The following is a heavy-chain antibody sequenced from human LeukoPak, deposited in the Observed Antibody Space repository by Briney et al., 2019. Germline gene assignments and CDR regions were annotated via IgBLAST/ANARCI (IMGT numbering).Heavy chain of an antibody. V-gene: IGHV1-46*03. J-gene: IGHJ4*01. CDR1: GYTFTNYY. D-gene: IGHD4-17*01. Sequence: ASVKVSCKASGYTFTNYYIHWVRQAPGQGLEWMGIINPSGGSTAYAQKFQGRVTMTSDTSTSTVYMELSSLRAEDTAGYYCATDESRDYRDYSPYFDLLGPGTLVTGPS. CDR3: ATDESRDYRDYSPYFDL. CDR2: INPSGGST.